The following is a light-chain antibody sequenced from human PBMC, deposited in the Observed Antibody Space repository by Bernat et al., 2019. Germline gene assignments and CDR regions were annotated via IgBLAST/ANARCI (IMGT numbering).Light chain of an antibody. CDR2: DVS. Sequence: QSALTQPRSVSGSPGQSVTISCTGTSSDVGGYKYVSWYQQHPGKAPKLMIYDVSERPSGVPDRFSGSKSGNTASLTISGLQSEDEADYYCCTYTGRNPPYVSGTGTKVTVL. V-gene: IGLV2-11*01. CDR3: CTYTGRNPPYV. CDR1: SSDVGGYKY. J-gene: IGLJ1*01.